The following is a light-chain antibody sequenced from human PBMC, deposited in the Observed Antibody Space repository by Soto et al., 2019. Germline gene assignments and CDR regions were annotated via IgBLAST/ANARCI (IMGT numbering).Light chain of an antibody. CDR2: DVS. Sequence: DIQMTQSPSSLSASIGDRVTITCQASQDIGNSLNWYQQKSGKAPNLLIYDVSRLGAGVTSRFSGSGSRTNFRLTISSLQREDFATYYCQQFGSVPLTFGGGTKVEIK. V-gene: IGKV1-33*01. J-gene: IGKJ4*01. CDR1: QDIGNS. CDR3: QQFGSVPLT.